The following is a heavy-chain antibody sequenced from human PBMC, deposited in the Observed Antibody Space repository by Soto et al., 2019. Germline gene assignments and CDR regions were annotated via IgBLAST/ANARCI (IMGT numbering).Heavy chain of an antibody. J-gene: IGHJ4*02. V-gene: IGHV3-33*01. Sequence: GGSLRLSCAASGFTFSSYGMHWVRQAPGKGLEWVAVIWYDGSNKYYADSVKGRFTISRDNSKNTLYLQMNSLRAEDTAVYYCARDPFIVATTTRTWEIDYWGQGTLVTVSS. CDR2: IWYDGSNK. CDR3: ARDPFIVATTTRTWEIDY. CDR1: GFTFSSYG. D-gene: IGHD5-12*01.